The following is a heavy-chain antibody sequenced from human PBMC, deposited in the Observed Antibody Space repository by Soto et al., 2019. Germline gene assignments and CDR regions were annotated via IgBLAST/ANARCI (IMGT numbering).Heavy chain of an antibody. V-gene: IGHV4-34*01. CDR1: GGSFSGYY. CDR2: INHSGST. Sequence: SETLSLTCAVYGGSFSGYYWSWIRQPPGKGLEWIGEINHSGSTNYNPSLKSRVTISVDTSKNQFSLKLSSVTAADTAVYYCARAGRYCSSTSCYRGWDYYYYYYMDVWGKGNTVTVSS. CDR3: ARAGRYCSSTSCYRGWDYYYYYYMDV. D-gene: IGHD2-2*01. J-gene: IGHJ6*03.